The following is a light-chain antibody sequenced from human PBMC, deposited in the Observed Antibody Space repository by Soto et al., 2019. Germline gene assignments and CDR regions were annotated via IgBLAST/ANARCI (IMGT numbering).Light chain of an antibody. J-gene: IGKJ5*01. CDR2: AAS. CDR3: QQSHTSPTT. CDR1: QAISSY. V-gene: IGKV1-39*01. Sequence: DIQMTQSPSSLSASVGYRVTTTGRAGQAISSYLNWYQHKPGTAPRLLVYAASRLQSGVPSMFGGSGSGKHFTLTISALHADDFATYYCQQSHTSPTTFGQWTRVDIK.